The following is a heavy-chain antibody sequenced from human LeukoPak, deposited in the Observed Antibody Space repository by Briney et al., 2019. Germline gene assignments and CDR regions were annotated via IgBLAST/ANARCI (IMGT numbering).Heavy chain of an antibody. J-gene: IGHJ4*02. CDR1: GGSISSGDYY. CDR2: TFYSGRT. D-gene: IGHD3-10*01. CDR3: ARDLEGSVV. V-gene: IGHV4-31*03. Sequence: SETLSLTCTVSGGSISSGDYYWSWIRQHPGKGLEWIGYTFYSGRTYYNPSLKSRVTISVDTSKNQFSLKLSSVTAADTAVYYCARDLEGSVVWGQGTLVTVSS.